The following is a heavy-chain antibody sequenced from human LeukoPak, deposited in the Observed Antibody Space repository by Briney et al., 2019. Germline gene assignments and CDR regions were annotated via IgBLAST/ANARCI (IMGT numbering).Heavy chain of an antibody. V-gene: IGHV1-46*01. CDR1: GYTFATYY. CDR3: ATAGIAARPGFIPWFDP. D-gene: IGHD6-6*01. Sequence: GASVKVSCKASGYTFATYYIHWVRQAPGQGLEWMGIINPKTGITNYAQKFQGRVTITRDTSASTVYMELSSLRSEDTAVYYCATAGIAARPGFIPWFDPWGQGTLVTVSS. CDR2: INPKTGIT. J-gene: IGHJ5*02.